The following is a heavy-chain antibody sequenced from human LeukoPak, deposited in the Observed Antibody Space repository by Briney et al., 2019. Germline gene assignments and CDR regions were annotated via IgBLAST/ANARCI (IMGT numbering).Heavy chain of an antibody. CDR1: GGSISSSSYY. D-gene: IGHD6-13*01. CDR2: IYYSGST. J-gene: IGHJ4*02. CDR3: ARQARDLAAAGSADY. V-gene: IGHV4-39*01. Sequence: SETLSLTCTVSGGSISSSSYYWGWIRQPLGKGLEWIGSIYYSGSTYYNPSLKSRVTISVDTSKNQFSLKLSSVTAADTAVYYCARQARDLAAAGSADYWGQGTLVTVSS.